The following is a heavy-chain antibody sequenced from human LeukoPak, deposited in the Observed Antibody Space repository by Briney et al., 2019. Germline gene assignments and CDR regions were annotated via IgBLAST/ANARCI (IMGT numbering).Heavy chain of an antibody. CDR1: GFTFSSYW. CDR2: IKQDGSEK. CDR3: AREVPSNFLYYFDY. D-gene: IGHD3-3*01. J-gene: IGHJ4*02. Sequence: PGGSLRLSCAASGFTFSSYWMSWVRQAPGKGLEWVANIKQDGSEKYYVDSVKGRFTISRDNAKNSLYLQMNSLRAEDTAVYYCAREVPSNFLYYFDYWGQGTLVTVSS. V-gene: IGHV3-7*01.